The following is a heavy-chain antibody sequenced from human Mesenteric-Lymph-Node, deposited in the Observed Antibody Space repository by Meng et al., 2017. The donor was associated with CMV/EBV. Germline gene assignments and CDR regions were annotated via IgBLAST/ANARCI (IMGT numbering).Heavy chain of an antibody. J-gene: IGHJ4*02. D-gene: IGHD3-10*01. CDR3: ASEEVYYYGSGSYGLGY. Sequence: FSLTSCGIHWFPPAPRKGLEWVAVIWYDGSNKYYGDSVKGRFTISRDNAKNSLYLQMNSLRAEDTAVYYCASEEVYYYGSGSYGLGYWGQGTLVTVSS. V-gene: IGHV3-33*01. CDR2: IWYDGSNK. CDR1: FSLTSCG.